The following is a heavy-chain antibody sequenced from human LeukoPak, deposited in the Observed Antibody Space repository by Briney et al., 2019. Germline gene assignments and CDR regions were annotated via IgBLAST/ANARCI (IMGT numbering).Heavy chain of an antibody. J-gene: IGHJ4*02. CDR2: IYPSDSDA. V-gene: IGHV5-51*01. Sequence: GESLKISCKGSGYTFTTYWIAWVRQMPGKGPEWMGTIYPSDSDARYSPAFQGQVNISVDKSSTTASLQWSSLKASDTAMYYCARHVSPFVASTGRGNYFDYWGQGTLVTVSS. D-gene: IGHD1-1*01. CDR3: ARHVSPFVASTGRGNYFDY. CDR1: GYTFTTYW.